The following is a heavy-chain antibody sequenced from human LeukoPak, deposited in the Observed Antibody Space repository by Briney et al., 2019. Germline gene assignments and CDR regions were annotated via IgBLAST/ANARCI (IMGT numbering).Heavy chain of an antibody. D-gene: IGHD3-10*01. J-gene: IGHJ4*02. CDR2: ISSSSSYI. V-gene: IGHV3-21*01. CDR3: ARSSSITMVRGVISHYFDY. CDR1: GFTFSSYS. Sequence: GGSLRLSCAASGFTFSSYSMNWVRQAPGKGLEWVSSISSSSSYIYYADSVRGRFTISRDNAKNSLYLQMNSLRDEDTAVYYCARSSSITMVRGVISHYFDYWGQGTLVTVSS.